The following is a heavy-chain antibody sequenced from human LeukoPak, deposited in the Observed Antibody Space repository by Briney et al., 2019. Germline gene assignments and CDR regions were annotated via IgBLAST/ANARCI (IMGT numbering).Heavy chain of an antibody. J-gene: IGHJ4*02. V-gene: IGHV1-18*01. CDR2: ISAYNCNT. CDR1: GYTFTSYG. D-gene: IGHD3-10*01. CDR3: ARDEAVLWFGELLNY. Sequence: GASVNVSCKASGYTFTSYGISWVRQAPGQGLDWMGWISAYNCNTNYAQKLQGRVTMTTDTSTSTAYMELRSLRSDDTAVYYCARDEAVLWFGELLNYWGQGTLVTVSS.